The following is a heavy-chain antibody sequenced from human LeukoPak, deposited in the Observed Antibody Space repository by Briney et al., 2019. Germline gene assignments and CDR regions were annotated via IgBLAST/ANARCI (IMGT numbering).Heavy chain of an antibody. Sequence: SETLSLTCTVSGGSINSYYWSWIRQPPGKGLEWIGYIYYSGSTNYNPSLKSRVTISVDTSKNQFSLKLSSVTAADTAVYYCARARYSYGETYDYWGQGTLVTVSS. V-gene: IGHV4-59*01. J-gene: IGHJ4*02. CDR2: IYYSGST. CDR1: GGSINSYY. D-gene: IGHD5-18*01. CDR3: ARARYSYGETYDY.